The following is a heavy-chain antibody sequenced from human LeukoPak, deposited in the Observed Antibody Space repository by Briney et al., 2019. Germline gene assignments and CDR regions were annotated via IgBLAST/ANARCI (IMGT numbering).Heavy chain of an antibody. CDR3: ARAGGGGYPDY. Sequence: SVKVSCKASGGTFSSYAISWVRQAPGQGLEWMGRIIPILGIANYAQKFQGRVTITADKSTSTAYMELSSLRSEDTAVYYCARAGGGGYPDYSGQGTLVTVSS. CDR1: GGTFSSYA. V-gene: IGHV1-69*04. J-gene: IGHJ4*02. D-gene: IGHD1-1*01. CDR2: IIPILGIA.